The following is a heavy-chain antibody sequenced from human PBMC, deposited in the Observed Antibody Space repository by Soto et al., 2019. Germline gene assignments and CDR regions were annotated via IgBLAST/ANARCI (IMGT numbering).Heavy chain of an antibody. CDR1: GFTFSSPA. CDR3: ARDPLWFGEIGYFDY. Sequence: GALGLSCAVAGFTFSSPAMHRVRQAPGKGLEWVSSIDSSSSFIYYADSVKGRFTISRDNAKNSLYLQMSSLRAEDMAVYYCARDPLWFGEIGYFDYWGQGALVTVSS. D-gene: IGHD3-10*01. V-gene: IGHV3-21*01. J-gene: IGHJ4*02. CDR2: IDSSSSFI.